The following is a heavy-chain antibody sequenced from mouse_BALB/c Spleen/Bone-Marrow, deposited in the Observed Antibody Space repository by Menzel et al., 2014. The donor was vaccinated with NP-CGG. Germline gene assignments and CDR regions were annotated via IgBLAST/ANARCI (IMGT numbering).Heavy chain of an antibody. D-gene: IGHD1-2*01. CDR1: GFSLTSYG. CDR3: ARSHYPYYFDY. CDR2: IXADGST. Sequence: QVQLQQSGPGLVAPSQSLSIPCTVSGFSLTSYGVHWVRQPPGKGLEWLGVIXADGSTNYNSALMSRLSISKDNSKSQVFLKMNSLQTDDTAMYYCARSHYPYYFDYWVQGTTLTVSS. J-gene: IGHJ2*01. V-gene: IGHV2-9*02.